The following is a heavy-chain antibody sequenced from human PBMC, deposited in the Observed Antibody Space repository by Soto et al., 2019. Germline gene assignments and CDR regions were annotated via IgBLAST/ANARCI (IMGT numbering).Heavy chain of an antibody. V-gene: IGHV1-69*01. Sequence: QVQLVQSGAEVKKPGSSLKVSCTASGGTFTSHAINWVRQAPGQGLEWMGGIIPALGTTNYAQKFQGRLAITADESTNTVYLELSSLRSEDTAMFYCAREIRRSGPRNGFDSWGQGTLVTVSS. D-gene: IGHD3-10*01. CDR2: IIPALGTT. CDR3: AREIRRSGPRNGFDS. J-gene: IGHJ4*02. CDR1: GGTFTSHA.